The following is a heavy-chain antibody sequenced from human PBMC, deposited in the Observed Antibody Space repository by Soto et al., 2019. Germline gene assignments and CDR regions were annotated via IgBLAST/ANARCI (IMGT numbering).Heavy chain of an antibody. D-gene: IGHD3-9*01. Sequence: QVTLKESGPVLVKPTETLTLTCTVSGFSLSNARMGVSWISQPPGKALEWLAHIFSNDEQSYSTSLKSRFTISKDTSKSQVVLTMTNLDPVDTATYDCARINDILTGFDYWGQGTLVTVSS. J-gene: IGHJ4*02. CDR2: IFSNDEQ. V-gene: IGHV2-26*01. CDR1: GFSLSNARMG. CDR3: ARINDILTGFDY.